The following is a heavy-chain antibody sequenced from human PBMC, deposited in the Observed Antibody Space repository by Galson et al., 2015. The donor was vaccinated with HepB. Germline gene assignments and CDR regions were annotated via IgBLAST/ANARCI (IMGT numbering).Heavy chain of an antibody. D-gene: IGHD2-21*02. CDR3: AKDRWPHTTGDWQSAFES. J-gene: IGHJ4*02. CDR2: ILDDGSHE. Sequence: SLRLSCAASGFTFTTYGMHWVRQAPGKGLEWVALILDDGSHEYYSDSVRGRFTMSRDNSKNTLYLQMNSLRADDTAVYYCAKDRWPHTTGDWQSAFESWGQGTLVTVSS. V-gene: IGHV3-30*18. CDR1: GFTFTTYG.